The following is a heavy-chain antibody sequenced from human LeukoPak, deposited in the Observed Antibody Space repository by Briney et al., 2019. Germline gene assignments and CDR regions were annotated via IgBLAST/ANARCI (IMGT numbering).Heavy chain of an antibody. J-gene: IGHJ4*02. D-gene: IGHD3-16*01. CDR2: INPNSGGT. CDR1: GGTFSSYA. CDR3: AEGDYDY. V-gene: IGHV1-2*02. Sequence: VASVKVSCKAFGGTFSSYAISWVRQAPGQGLEWLGGINPNSGGTNYAQKFQGRVTMTRDTSISTAYMELSRLRSDDTAVYYCAEGDYDYWGQGTLVTVSS.